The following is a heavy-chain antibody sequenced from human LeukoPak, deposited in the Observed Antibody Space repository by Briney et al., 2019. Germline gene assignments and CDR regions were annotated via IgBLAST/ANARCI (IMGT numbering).Heavy chain of an antibody. CDR3: AKDGRKAAAGNFDY. V-gene: IGHV3-23*01. D-gene: IGHD6-13*01. Sequence: GGALRLSCAASGFTFSSYAVSWVRQAPGKGLEWVSAISGSGVSTYYAGSVKGRFTISRDNSKNTLYLQMNSLRAEDTAVYYCAKDGRKAAAGNFDYWGQGTLVTVST. J-gene: IGHJ4*02. CDR1: GFTFSSYA. CDR2: ISGSGVST.